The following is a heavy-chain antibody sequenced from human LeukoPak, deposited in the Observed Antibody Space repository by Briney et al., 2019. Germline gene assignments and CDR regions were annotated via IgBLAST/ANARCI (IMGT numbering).Heavy chain of an antibody. CDR3: ARFAVVITNDY. CDR1: EYSFTGYF. CDR2: INPDSGGT. Sequence: ASVRVSCKASEYSFTGYFMHWVRQAPGQGLEWMGWINPDSGGTKYAQKFQCRVTMARDTSTSTAYMELSGLTSDDTAVYYCARFAVVITNDYWGQGTLVTVSS. J-gene: IGHJ4*02. V-gene: IGHV1-2*02. D-gene: IGHD3-10*01.